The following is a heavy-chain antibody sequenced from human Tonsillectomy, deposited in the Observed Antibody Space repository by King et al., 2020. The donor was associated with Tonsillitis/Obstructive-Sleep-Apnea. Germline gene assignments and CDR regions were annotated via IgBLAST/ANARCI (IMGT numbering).Heavy chain of an antibody. CDR2: IYYSGST. V-gene: IGHV4-31*03. J-gene: IGHJ4*02. CDR1: GDSISSGGYY. CDR3: ARLYRYGHYCDY. D-gene: IGHD5-18*01. Sequence: VQLQESGPGLVKPSQTLSLTCTVSGDSISSGGYYWSWIRQHPGKGLEWISYIYYSGSTYYNPSLKSRVTMSVDTSKNQLSLKVSSVTAADTAVYYFARLYRYGHYCDYWGQGTLVTVSS.